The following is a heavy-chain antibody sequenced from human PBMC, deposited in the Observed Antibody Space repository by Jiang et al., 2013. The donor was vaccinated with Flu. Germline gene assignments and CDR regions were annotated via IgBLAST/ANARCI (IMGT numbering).Heavy chain of an antibody. J-gene: IGHJ4*02. D-gene: IGHD2-8*02. CDR2: IVPLLGAP. Sequence: GAEVKKPGSSVKVSCKASGDTFSNYAINWVRQAPGQGLEWMGGIVPLLGAPNYPQKFQGRVTVTADTSTTTTYMELSSLTSEDTAVYYCARWAGYCTGTFCSHYPLDFWGQGTLVTVSS. V-gene: IGHV1-69*06. CDR3: ARWAGYCTGTFCSHYPLDF. CDR1: GDTFSNYA.